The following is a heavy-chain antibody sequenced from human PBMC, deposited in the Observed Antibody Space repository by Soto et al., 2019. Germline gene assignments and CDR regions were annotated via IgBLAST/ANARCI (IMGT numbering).Heavy chain of an antibody. Sequence: SETLSLTCTVSGGSISSYYWSWIRQPPGKGLEWIGYIYYSGSTNYNPSLKSRVTISVDTSKNQFSLKLSSVTAADTAVYYCARSGPVVIGPRGHYFDYWGQGTLVTVSS. V-gene: IGHV4-59*01. CDR3: ARSGPVVIGPRGHYFDY. CDR2: IYYSGST. CDR1: GGSISSYY. D-gene: IGHD3-16*02. J-gene: IGHJ4*02.